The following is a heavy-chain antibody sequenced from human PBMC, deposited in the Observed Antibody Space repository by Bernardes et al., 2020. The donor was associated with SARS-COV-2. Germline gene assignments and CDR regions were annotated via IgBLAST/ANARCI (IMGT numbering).Heavy chain of an antibody. J-gene: IGHJ5*02. Sequence: SETLSLTCTVSGATVITGSYYWSWIRQTPGKGLEWIGSIYYSGTTNYSPSLKSRVTLSVDTSQNQFSLTMTSLTAADTAVYYCARDRAPFCSSQRCILDDLCDPWGQGTLVTVSS. CDR1: GATVITGSYY. CDR2: IYYSGTT. CDR3: ARDRAPFCSSQRCILDDLCDP. V-gene: IGHV4-61*01. D-gene: IGHD2-15*01.